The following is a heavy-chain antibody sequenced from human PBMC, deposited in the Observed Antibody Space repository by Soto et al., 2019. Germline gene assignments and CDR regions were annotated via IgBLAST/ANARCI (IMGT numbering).Heavy chain of an antibody. CDR2: ISSSSSTI. J-gene: IGHJ3*02. CDR3: SRGGKSSAPDAFDI. CDR1: GFTFSSYS. D-gene: IGHD3-16*01. Sequence: GGSLRLSCAASGFTFSSYSMNWVRQAPGKGLEWVSYISSSSSTIYYADSVKGRFTISRDNAKNSLYLQMNSLRDEDTAVYYCSRGGKSSAPDAFDIWGQGTMVTVSS. V-gene: IGHV3-48*02.